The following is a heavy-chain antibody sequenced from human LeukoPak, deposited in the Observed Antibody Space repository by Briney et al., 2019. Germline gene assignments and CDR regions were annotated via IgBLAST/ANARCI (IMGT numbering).Heavy chain of an antibody. CDR2: ISGSGGST. V-gene: IGHV3-23*01. D-gene: IGHD2-2*01. J-gene: IGHJ4*02. CDR3: AKAGDIVVVPAAHYFDY. CDR1: GFTFSSYA. Sequence: GGSLRLSCAASGFTFSSYAMSWVRQAPGKGLEWVSAISGSGGSTYYADSVKGRFTISRDNSKNTLYLQMNSPRAEDTAVYYCAKAGDIVVVPAAHYFDYWGQGTLVTVSS.